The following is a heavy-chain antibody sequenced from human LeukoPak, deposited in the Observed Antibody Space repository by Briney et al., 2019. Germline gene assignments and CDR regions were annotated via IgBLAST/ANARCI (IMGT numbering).Heavy chain of an antibody. CDR2: IYYSGST. Sequence: SETLSLTCTVSGGSISSSSYYWGWIRQPPGKGLEWIGSIYYSGSTYYNPSLKSRVTISVDTSKNQFSLKLSSATAGDTAVYYCARVALTYKDIWSGYPTPFDYWGQGTLVTVSS. V-gene: IGHV4-39*01. D-gene: IGHD3-3*01. CDR3: ARVALTYKDIWSGYPTPFDY. CDR1: GGSISSSSYY. J-gene: IGHJ4*02.